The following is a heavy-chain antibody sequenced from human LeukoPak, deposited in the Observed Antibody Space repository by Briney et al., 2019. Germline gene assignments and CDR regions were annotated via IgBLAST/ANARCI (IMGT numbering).Heavy chain of an antibody. J-gene: IGHJ4*02. CDR1: GCTFSDYY. CDR2: INPNSGDT. Sequence: ASVKVSCKASGCTFSDYYMHWVRQAPGQGLEWMGWINPNSGDTNHAQKFQGRVTLTRDTSISTAYLELSSLRSDDTAVYYCAREFSSSWLYWGQGTLVTVSS. V-gene: IGHV1-2*02. D-gene: IGHD6-13*01. CDR3: AREFSSSWLY.